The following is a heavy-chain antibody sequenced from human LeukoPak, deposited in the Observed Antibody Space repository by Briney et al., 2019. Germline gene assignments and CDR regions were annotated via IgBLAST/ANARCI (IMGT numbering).Heavy chain of an antibody. CDR1: GFTFSSCS. J-gene: IGHJ4*02. D-gene: IGHD3-10*01. CDR3: AREWFGELLDGY. V-gene: IGHV3-21*01. CDR2: ISSSSSYI. Sequence: GGSLRLSCAASGFTFSSCSMNWVRQAPGKGLEWVSSISSSSSYIYYADSVKGRFTISRDNAKNSLYLQMNSLRAEDTAVYYCAREWFGELLDGYWGQGTLVTVSS.